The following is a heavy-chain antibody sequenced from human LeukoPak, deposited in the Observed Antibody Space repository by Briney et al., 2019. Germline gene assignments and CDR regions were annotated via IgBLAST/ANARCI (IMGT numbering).Heavy chain of an antibody. J-gene: IGHJ6*02. D-gene: IGHD5-18*01. CDR1: GGSISNYY. V-gene: IGHV4-59*06. CDR2: IYYSGST. Sequence: SETLSLTCTVSGGSISNYYWSWIRQHPGKGLEWIGYIYYSGSTYYNPSLKSRVTISVDTSKNQFSLKLSSVTAADTAVYYCARDEVNSYGYYYGMDVWGQGTTVTVSS. CDR3: ARDEVNSYGYYYGMDV.